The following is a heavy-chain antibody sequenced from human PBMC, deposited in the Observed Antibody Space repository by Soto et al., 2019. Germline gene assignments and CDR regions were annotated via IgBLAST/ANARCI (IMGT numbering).Heavy chain of an antibody. CDR1: GYSFTSYW. J-gene: IGHJ4*02. D-gene: IGHD3-22*01. CDR3: ARRVMNYDSSGYTTKFDY. CDR2: IDPSDSYT. V-gene: IGHV5-10-1*01. Sequence: EVQLVQSGAEVKKPGESLRISCKGSGYSFTSYWISWVRQMPGKGLEWMGRIDPSDSYTNYSPSFQGHVTISADKSSSTAYLQWSSLKASDTAMYYCARRVMNYDSSGYTTKFDYWGQGTLVTVSS.